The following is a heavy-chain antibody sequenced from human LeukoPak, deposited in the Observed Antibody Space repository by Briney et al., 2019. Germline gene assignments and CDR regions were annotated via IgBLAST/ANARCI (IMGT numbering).Heavy chain of an antibody. D-gene: IGHD3-10*01. J-gene: IGHJ6*02. V-gene: IGHV4-59*01. CDR3: ARDWRFGSYYYYGMDV. CDR2: IYYSGST. CDR1: GGSTSSYY. Sequence: SDTLSLTCTVSGGSTSSYYWSWIRQPPGKGLEWIGYIYYSGSTNYNPSLKSRVTISVDTSKNQFSLKLSSVTAADTAVYYCARDWRFGSYYYYGMDVWGQGTTVTVSS.